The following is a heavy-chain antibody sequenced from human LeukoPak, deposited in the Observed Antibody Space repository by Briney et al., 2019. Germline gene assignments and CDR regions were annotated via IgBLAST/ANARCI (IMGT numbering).Heavy chain of an antibody. Sequence: GGSLRLSCAASGFTFSSYSMNWVRQAPGKGLEWVSSISSSSSYIYYADSVKGRFTISRDNAKNSLYPQMNSLRAEDTAVYYCARAPQGYFDYWGQGTLVTVSS. J-gene: IGHJ4*02. CDR3: ARAPQGYFDY. V-gene: IGHV3-21*01. CDR1: GFTFSSYS. CDR2: ISSSSSYI.